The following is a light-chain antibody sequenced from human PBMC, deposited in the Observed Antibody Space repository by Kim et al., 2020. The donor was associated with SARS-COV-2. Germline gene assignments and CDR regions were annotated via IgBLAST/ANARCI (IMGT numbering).Light chain of an antibody. J-gene: IGKJ1*01. CDR3: QEYGSTPLT. V-gene: IGKV3-20*01. Sequence: EIVLTQSPGTLSLSPGERATLSCRASPSVSATYIAWYQQKPGQAPRLLIYSTSRRATGIPDRISGSGFETDFTLTISRLEPEDFAVYYFQEYGSTPLTFGQGTKVDIK. CDR2: STS. CDR1: PSVSATY.